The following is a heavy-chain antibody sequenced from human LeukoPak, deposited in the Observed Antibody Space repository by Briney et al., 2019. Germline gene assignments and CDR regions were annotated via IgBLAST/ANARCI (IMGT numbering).Heavy chain of an antibody. J-gene: IGHJ4*02. V-gene: IGHV1-18*01. CDR1: GYTFTSYG. Sequence: ASVKVSCKASGYTFTSYGISWVRQAPGQGLEWMGWISAYNGNTNYAQKLQGRVTMTTDTSTSTAYMKLRSLRSDDTAVYYCARAGITMVRGVHLFDYWGQGTLVTVSS. D-gene: IGHD3-10*01. CDR3: ARAGITMVRGVHLFDY. CDR2: ISAYNGNT.